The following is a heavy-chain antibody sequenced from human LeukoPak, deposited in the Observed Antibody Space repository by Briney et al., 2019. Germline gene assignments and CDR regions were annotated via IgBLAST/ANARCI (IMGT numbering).Heavy chain of an antibody. CDR2: IIPVFGTA. D-gene: IGHD3-10*01. J-gene: IGHJ6*03. CDR1: GGTFSSYA. V-gene: IGHV1-69*13. Sequence: SVKVSCKASGGTFSSYAISWVRQAPGQGLEWMGGIIPVFGTANYAQKFQGRVTITADESTSTAYMELSSLRSEDTAVYYCAREGVAGTGNYYYMDVWGKGTTVTISS. CDR3: AREGVAGTGNYYYMDV.